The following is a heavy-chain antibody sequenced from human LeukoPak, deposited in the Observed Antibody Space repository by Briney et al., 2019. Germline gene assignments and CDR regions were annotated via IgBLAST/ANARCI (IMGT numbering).Heavy chain of an antibody. V-gene: IGHV3-30-3*01. CDR2: ISYDGTIK. CDR3: ARDLVAGSPDYFDY. D-gene: IGHD6-19*01. Sequence: GGSLRLSCAASGFTVSSNYMSWVRQAPGKGLEWVAVISYDGTIKSYADSVKGRFTISRDTSKNTLYLQMNSLRAEDTAVYYCARDLVAGSPDYFDYWGQGTLVTVSS. J-gene: IGHJ4*02. CDR1: GFTVSSNY.